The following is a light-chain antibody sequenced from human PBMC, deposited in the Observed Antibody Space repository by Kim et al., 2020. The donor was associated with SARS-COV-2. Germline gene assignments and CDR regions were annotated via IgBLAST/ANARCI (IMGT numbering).Light chain of an antibody. CDR2: DVT. V-gene: IGLV2-14*03. J-gene: IGLJ2*01. CDR1: SSDVGAYNY. Sequence: GQSITISCTGTSSDVGAYNYVSCYQQHPGRAPILMIYDVTDRPSGVSNRFSGSKSGNTASLTISGLQAEDEADHYCTSYTGSDTLIFGGGTQLTVL. CDR3: TSYTGSDTLI.